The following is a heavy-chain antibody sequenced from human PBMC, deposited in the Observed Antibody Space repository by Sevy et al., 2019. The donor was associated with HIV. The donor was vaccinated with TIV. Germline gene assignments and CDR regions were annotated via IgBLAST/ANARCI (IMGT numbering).Heavy chain of an antibody. CDR1: GFTFSSYE. J-gene: IGHJ4*02. Sequence: GESLKISCAASGFTFSSYEMNWVRQAPGKGLEWGSYISSSGSTIYYADSVKGRFTISRDNAKNSLYLQMNSRRAEDTAVYYCARDEEYYDFWSGYYVGAPFDYWGQGTLVTVSS. D-gene: IGHD3-3*01. V-gene: IGHV3-48*03. CDR2: ISSSGSTI. CDR3: ARDEEYYDFWSGYYVGAPFDY.